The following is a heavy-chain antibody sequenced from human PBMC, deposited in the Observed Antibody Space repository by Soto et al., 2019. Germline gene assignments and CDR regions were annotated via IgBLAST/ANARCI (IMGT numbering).Heavy chain of an antibody. CDR3: ARSPVGIDY. D-gene: IGHD3-10*01. J-gene: IGHJ4*02. CDR2: ITSDSTYK. Sequence: QVQLVESGGGLVKPGGSLRLSCAASGFTFSDSYMSWIRQAPGKGLEWVSHITSDSTYKKYADFVKGRFIISRDNAKNSLYLQMNSLRAEDTAVYYCARSPVGIDYWGQGTLVTVSS. CDR1: GFTFSDSY. V-gene: IGHV3-11*06.